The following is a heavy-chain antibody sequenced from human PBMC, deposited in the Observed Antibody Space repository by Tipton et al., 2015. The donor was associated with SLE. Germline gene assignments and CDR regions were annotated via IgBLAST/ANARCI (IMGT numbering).Heavy chain of an antibody. CDR2: IYYSGST. Sequence: TLSLTCTVSGGSISSSSSYWGWIRQPPGKGLEWIGSIYYSGSTYCNPSFKSRVTISVDTSKNQFSLRLSSVTAADTAVYYCARDYYGSGFDAFDIWGQGTMVTVSS. J-gene: IGHJ3*02. CDR3: ARDYYGSGFDAFDI. CDR1: GGSISSSSSY. V-gene: IGHV4-39*07. D-gene: IGHD3-10*01.